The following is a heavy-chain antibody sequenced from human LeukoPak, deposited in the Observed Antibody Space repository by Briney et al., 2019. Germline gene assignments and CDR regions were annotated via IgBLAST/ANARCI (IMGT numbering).Heavy chain of an antibody. D-gene: IGHD6-13*01. Sequence: PGGSLRLSCAASGFTFSTYSMNWVRQAPGKGLEWISYISSSSSTIYYADSVKGRFTISRDNAKNSLYLQMNSLRVEDTAVYYCARARQQLVDYWGQGTLVTVSS. V-gene: IGHV3-48*04. CDR3: ARARQQLVDY. CDR1: GFTFSTYS. J-gene: IGHJ4*02. CDR2: ISSSSSTI.